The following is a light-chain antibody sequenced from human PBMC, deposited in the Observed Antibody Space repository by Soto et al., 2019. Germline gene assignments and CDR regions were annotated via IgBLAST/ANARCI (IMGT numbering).Light chain of an antibody. J-gene: IGLJ7*01. CDR3: SSYTSISIHAV. CDR1: SSDVGGYNY. V-gene: IGLV2-14*01. Sequence: QSALTQPASVSGSPGQSITISCTGTSSDVGGYNYVSWYQQHPGKAPKLMIYDGSNRPSGVSNRFSGSKSGNTASLTISGLQAEDEADYYCSSYTSISIHAVFGGGTQLTVL. CDR2: DGS.